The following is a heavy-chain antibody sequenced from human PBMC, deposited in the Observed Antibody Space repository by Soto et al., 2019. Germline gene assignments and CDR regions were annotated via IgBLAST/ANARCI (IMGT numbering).Heavy chain of an antibody. Sequence: QVQLVQSGAEAKKPGSSVKVSCKASGGTFSSYTISWVRQAPGQGLEWMGRIIPILGIANYAQKFQGRVTIADDKSTSTAYKELSSMRSEDTVVYYCASSRREIYCSGGSCYSYDACDIWGQGTMVTVSS. CDR3: ASSRREIYCSGGSCYSYDACDI. CDR2: IIPILGIA. CDR1: GGTFSSYT. D-gene: IGHD2-15*01. V-gene: IGHV1-69*02. J-gene: IGHJ3*02.